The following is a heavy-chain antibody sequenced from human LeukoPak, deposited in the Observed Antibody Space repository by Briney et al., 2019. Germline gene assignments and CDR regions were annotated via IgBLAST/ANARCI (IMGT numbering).Heavy chain of an antibody. D-gene: IGHD3-10*01. Sequence: SETLSLTCTVSGGSITSSYWTWIRQPPGKGLEWIGYIYYSGDVNYNPSLKSRATISLDTSKNQFSLNLRSVTAADTAVYYCARHLYYGLLNWFDPWGQGTLVTVSS. V-gene: IGHV4-59*01. J-gene: IGHJ5*02. CDR1: GGSITSSY. CDR3: ARHLYYGLLNWFDP. CDR2: IYYSGDV.